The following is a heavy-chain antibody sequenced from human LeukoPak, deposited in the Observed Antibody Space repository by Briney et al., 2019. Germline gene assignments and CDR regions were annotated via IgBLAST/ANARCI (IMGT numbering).Heavy chain of an antibody. CDR3: AKEVVQTYYYDSSGYFNWFDP. CDR2: IRYDGSNK. Sequence: GGSLRLSCEASGFTFNNFGMHWVRQAPGKGLEWVAFIRYDGSNKYYADSVKGRFTISRDNSKNTLYLQMNSLRAEDTAVYYCAKEVVQTYYYDSSGYFNWFDPWGQGTLVTVSS. V-gene: IGHV3-30*02. J-gene: IGHJ5*02. D-gene: IGHD3-22*01. CDR1: GFTFNNFG.